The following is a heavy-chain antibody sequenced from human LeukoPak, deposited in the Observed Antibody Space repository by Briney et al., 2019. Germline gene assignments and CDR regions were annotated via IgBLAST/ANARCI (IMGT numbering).Heavy chain of an antibody. CDR3: AKGAYSSGWPNYYYYYYMDV. Sequence: GGSLRLSCAASGFTFSSYGMHWVRQAPGKGLEWVAFIRYDGSNKYYADSVKGRFTISRDNSKNTLYLQMNSLRAEDTAVYYCAKGAYSSGWPNYYYYYYMDVWGKGTTVTISS. CDR1: GFTFSSYG. J-gene: IGHJ6*03. D-gene: IGHD6-19*01. CDR2: IRYDGSNK. V-gene: IGHV3-30*02.